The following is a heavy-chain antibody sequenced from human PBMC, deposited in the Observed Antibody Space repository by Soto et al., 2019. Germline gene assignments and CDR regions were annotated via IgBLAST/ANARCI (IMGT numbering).Heavy chain of an antibody. CDR1: GFSLTTSGVG. J-gene: IGHJ4*02. V-gene: IGHV2-5*02. CDR2: IYWDDDK. D-gene: IGHD3-3*01. Sequence: QITLNESGPTVVRPTETLTLTCRFSGFSLTTSGVGVGWIRQSPGKAPEWLALIYWDDDKRYSASLKSRLTITKDTSKNQVVLTVSDWDPTDTATYYCAHRVLRTVFGLVTTTAIYFDFWGQGTPVAASS. CDR3: AHRVLRTVFGLVTTTAIYFDF.